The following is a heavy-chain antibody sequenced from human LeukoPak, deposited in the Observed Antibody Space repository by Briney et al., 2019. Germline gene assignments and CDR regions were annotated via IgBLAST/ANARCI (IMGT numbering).Heavy chain of an antibody. CDR2: INHSGST. Sequence: PSETLSLTCAVYGGSFSGYYWSWIRQPPGKGLEWIGEINHSGSTNYNPSLKSRVTISVDASKNQFSLKLSSVTAADTAVYYCARTYGSGSYFSPFDPWGQGTLVTVSS. D-gene: IGHD3-10*01. J-gene: IGHJ5*02. V-gene: IGHV4-34*01. CDR1: GGSFSGYY. CDR3: ARTYGSGSYFSPFDP.